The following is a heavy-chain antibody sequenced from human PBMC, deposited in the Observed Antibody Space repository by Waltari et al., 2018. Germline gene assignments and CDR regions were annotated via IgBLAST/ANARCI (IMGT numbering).Heavy chain of an antibody. V-gene: IGHV3-23*01. CDR3: AKHSAYYYDTTAFDI. D-gene: IGHD3-22*01. Sequence: EVQLLESGGGLVQPGGSLRLSCAASGFTFSSSAMSWVRQAPGKGLEWVSAISGSGGSTYYADTVKGRFTISRDNSKNTLYLQMNSLRAEDTAVYYCAKHSAYYYDTTAFDIWGQGTMVTVSS. CDR2: ISGSGGST. J-gene: IGHJ3*02. CDR1: GFTFSSSA.